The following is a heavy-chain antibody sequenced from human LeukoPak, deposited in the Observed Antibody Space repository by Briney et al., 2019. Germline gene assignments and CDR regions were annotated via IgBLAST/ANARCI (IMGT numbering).Heavy chain of an antibody. CDR3: ARVAVAGYYFDY. CDR2: ISSSGSTI. Sequence: PGGSLRLSCAASGFTFSSYEMNWVRQAPGKGLEWVSYISSSGSTIYYADSVKGRFTISRDNAKNSLYLQMNSLRAEDTAVYYCARVAVAGYYFDYWGQGTLVTVFS. V-gene: IGHV3-48*03. CDR1: GFTFSSYE. J-gene: IGHJ4*02. D-gene: IGHD6-19*01.